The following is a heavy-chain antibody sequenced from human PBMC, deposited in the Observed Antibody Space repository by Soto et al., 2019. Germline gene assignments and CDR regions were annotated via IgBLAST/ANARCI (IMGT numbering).Heavy chain of an antibody. CDR1: EGTFNSYT. V-gene: IGHV1-69*02. CDR2: VIPILGMA. Sequence: QVQLVQSGAEVKKPGSSVKVSYTASEGTFNSYTISWVRQAPGQGLEWMGRVIPILGMANFAQKFQGRVMITADKSTSTAYMVLSSLRSDDTAVYYCATNYGSGSTHFDYWGQGTLVTVSS. J-gene: IGHJ4*02. D-gene: IGHD3-10*01. CDR3: ATNYGSGSTHFDY.